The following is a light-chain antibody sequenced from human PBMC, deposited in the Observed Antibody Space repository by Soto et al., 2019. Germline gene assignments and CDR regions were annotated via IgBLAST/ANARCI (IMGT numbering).Light chain of an antibody. CDR3: QQYGSSPLT. Sequence: IVLTQSPGTLSLSPGERATLSCRASQYVSTTFFAWYQQKPGQAPRLLIYGTSNRATGIPDRFSGSGSGTDVTLTISRPEPEDFAVYYCQQYGSSPLTFGGGTRMEIK. V-gene: IGKV3-20*01. J-gene: IGKJ4*01. CDR2: GTS. CDR1: QYVSTTF.